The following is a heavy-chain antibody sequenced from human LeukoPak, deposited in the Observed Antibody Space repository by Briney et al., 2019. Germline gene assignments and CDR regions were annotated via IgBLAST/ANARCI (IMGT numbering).Heavy chain of an antibody. J-gene: IGHJ6*02. D-gene: IGHD6-19*01. Sequence: GASVKVSCKASGYTFTSYYMHWVRQAPGQGLEWMGIINPSGGSTSYAQKFQGRVTMTRDTSTSTVYMELSSLRSEDTAVYYCARDGSRPYSSGWFLYYYYGMDVWGQGTTVTVSS. CDR2: INPSGGST. CDR1: GYTFTSYY. V-gene: IGHV1-46*01. CDR3: ARDGSRPYSSGWFLYYYYGMDV.